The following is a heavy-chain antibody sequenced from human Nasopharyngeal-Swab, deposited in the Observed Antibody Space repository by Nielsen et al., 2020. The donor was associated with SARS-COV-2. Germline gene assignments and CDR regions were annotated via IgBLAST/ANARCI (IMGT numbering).Heavy chain of an antibody. V-gene: IGHV1-3*01. Sequence: ASVKVSCKASGYTFTSYAMHWVRQAPGQRLEWMGWINAGNGNTKYSQKFQGRVTITRDTSASTAYMELSSLRSGDTAVYYCAKGLAAAGTDYYYYMDVWGKGTTVTVSS. J-gene: IGHJ6*03. CDR1: GYTFTSYA. D-gene: IGHD6-13*01. CDR3: AKGLAAAGTDYYYYMDV. CDR2: INAGNGNT.